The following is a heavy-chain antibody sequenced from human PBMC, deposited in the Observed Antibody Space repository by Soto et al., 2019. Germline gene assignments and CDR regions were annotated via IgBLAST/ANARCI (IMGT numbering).Heavy chain of an antibody. CDR3: ARDAAVVVPAARGGFDI. D-gene: IGHD2-2*01. CDR1: RGTIRIYD. CDR2: IYYRGGT. Sequence: SVTMSLSSTVSRGTIRIYDCRGTMKTPATGLEWIGYIYYRGGTYYNPSLKSRVTISVDTSKNQFSLKLSSVTAADTAVYYCARDAAVVVPAARGGFDIWGQGTMVTVS. V-gene: IGHV4-59*06. J-gene: IGHJ3*02.